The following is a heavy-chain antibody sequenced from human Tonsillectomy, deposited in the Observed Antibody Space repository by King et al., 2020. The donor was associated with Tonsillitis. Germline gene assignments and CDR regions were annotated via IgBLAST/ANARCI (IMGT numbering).Heavy chain of an antibody. CDR2: ITSSSSYI. V-gene: IGHV3-21*01. CDR3: AGEEGYTAMVVGFDY. Sequence: VQLVESGGGLVKPGGSLRLSCAASGFTFSSYSMNWVRQAPGKGLEWVSSITSSSSYIYYADSVKGRFTISRDNAKNSLYLQMMSLRAEDTAVYYCAGEEGYTAMVVGFDYWGQGTLVTVSS. D-gene: IGHD5-18*01. CDR1: GFTFSSYS. J-gene: IGHJ4*02.